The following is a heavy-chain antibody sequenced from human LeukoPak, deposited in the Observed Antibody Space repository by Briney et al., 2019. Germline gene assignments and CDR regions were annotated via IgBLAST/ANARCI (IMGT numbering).Heavy chain of an antibody. Sequence: GGSLRLSCAASGFSFSSFAMSWVRQAPGKGLEWVSAISGSGANTYYADSVKGRFTISRDNSKKTLDLQMNSLRAEDTAVHYCAKDRYSSGWYWAAFDIWGQGTMVTVSS. CDR1: GFSFSSFA. CDR3: AKDRYSSGWYWAAFDI. CDR2: ISGSGANT. D-gene: IGHD6-19*01. V-gene: IGHV3-23*01. J-gene: IGHJ3*02.